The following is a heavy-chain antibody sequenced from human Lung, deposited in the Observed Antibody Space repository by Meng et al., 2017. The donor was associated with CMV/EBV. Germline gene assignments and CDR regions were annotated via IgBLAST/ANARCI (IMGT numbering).Heavy chain of an antibody. CDR1: GYTFTSYG. D-gene: IGHD2-2*01. J-gene: IGHJ4*02. V-gene: IGHV1-18*01. CDR2: ISAYNGNT. CDR3: ARNRYCSSTSCYFDY. Sequence: ASVKVSCKASGYTFTSYGISWVRQAPGQGLEWMGWISAYNGNTNYAQKLQGRVTMTTDTSTSTAYMELRSLRSDDTAAYYCARNRYCSSTSCYFDYWGQGTXVTVSS.